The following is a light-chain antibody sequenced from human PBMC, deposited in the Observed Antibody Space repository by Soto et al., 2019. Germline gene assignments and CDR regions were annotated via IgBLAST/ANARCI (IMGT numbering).Light chain of an antibody. Sequence: QSALTQPASVSGSPGQSITISCTGTSSDVGGYNYVSWYQQHPGKAPKLMIYDVSNRPSGVSNRFSGSKSGNTASLTISGLQAEDEADYYCRSYTSSSTPVFGGVPQLTVL. CDR3: RSYTSSSTPV. V-gene: IGLV2-14*01. CDR2: DVS. J-gene: IGLJ2*01. CDR1: SSDVGGYNY.